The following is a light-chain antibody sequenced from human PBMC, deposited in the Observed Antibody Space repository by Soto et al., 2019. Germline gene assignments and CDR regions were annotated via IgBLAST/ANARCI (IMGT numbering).Light chain of an antibody. J-gene: IGLJ2*01. CDR2: RNN. CDR1: SSNIGSNY. Sequence: QSVLTQPPSASGTPGQRVTISCSGSSSNIGSNYVYWYQQLPGTAPKLLIYRNNQRPSGVPDRFSGSKSGTSASLAISGVRSEDEADYYCAAWDDSLSGRVVFGGGTKVTVL. V-gene: IGLV1-47*01. CDR3: AAWDDSLSGRVV.